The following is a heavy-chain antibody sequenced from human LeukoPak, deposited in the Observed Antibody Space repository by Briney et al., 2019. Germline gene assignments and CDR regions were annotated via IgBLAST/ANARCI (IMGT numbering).Heavy chain of an antibody. CDR3: AREGLYGDYLFDY. Sequence: GGSLRLSCAASGFTFSSYWMTWVRQAPGKGLEWVANINQDGSEKYYVDSVKGRFTISRDNAKNSLYLQMNSLRAEDTAVYYCAREGLYGDYLFDYWGQGTLVTVSP. J-gene: IGHJ4*02. D-gene: IGHD4-17*01. CDR1: GFTFSSYW. CDR2: INQDGSEK. V-gene: IGHV3-7*01.